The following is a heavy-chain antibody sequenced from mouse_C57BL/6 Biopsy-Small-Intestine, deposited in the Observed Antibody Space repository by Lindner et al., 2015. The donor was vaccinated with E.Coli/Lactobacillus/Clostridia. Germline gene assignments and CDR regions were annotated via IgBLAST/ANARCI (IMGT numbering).Heavy chain of an antibody. D-gene: IGHD3-3*01. CDR3: ATSQLGDAVDN. CDR2: INPNYGFT. Sequence: VQLQESGPELVKPGASVKISCKASGYSFTDYNMEWVKQSNGKSLEWIGVINPNYGFTSYNQKFKDKATLTVDQSSGTAYMQLNSLTFEDSAVYFCATSQLGDAVDNWGQGTSVTVSS. V-gene: IGHV1-39*01. CDR1: GYSFTDYN. J-gene: IGHJ4*01.